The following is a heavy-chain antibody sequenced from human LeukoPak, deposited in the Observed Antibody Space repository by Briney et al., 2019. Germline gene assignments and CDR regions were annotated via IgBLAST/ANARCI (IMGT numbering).Heavy chain of an antibody. Sequence: GGSLRLSXAASGFTFNNYAMNWVRQAPGKGLEWVSAISGTGGSTYYADSVKGRFTISRDNSKNTLYLQMNSLRAEDTALYYCAKDPPLRGSYHWGQRTLVTVSS. V-gene: IGHV3-23*01. D-gene: IGHD1-26*01. CDR2: ISGTGGST. CDR1: GFTFNNYA. CDR3: AKDPPLRGSYH. J-gene: IGHJ5*02.